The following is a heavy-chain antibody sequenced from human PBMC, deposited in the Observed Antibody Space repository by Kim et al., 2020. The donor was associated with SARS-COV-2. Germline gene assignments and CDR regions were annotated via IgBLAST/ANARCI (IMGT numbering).Heavy chain of an antibody. J-gene: IGHJ6*02. Sequence: GGSLRLSCAASGFTFSSYAMSWVRQAPGKGLEWVSAISCSGGSTYYADSVKGRFTISRDNSKNTLYLQMNSLRAEDTAVYYCAKDFFPRLLHPLYGMDVWGQGTTGSVSS. V-gene: IGHV3-23*01. CDR1: GFTFSSYA. CDR3: AKDFFPRLLHPLYGMDV. CDR2: ISCSGGST. D-gene: IGHD2-15*01.